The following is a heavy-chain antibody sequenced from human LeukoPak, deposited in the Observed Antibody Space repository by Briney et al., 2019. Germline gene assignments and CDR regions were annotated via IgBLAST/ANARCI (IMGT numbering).Heavy chain of an antibody. CDR3: ARVDVRFGELPS. V-gene: IGHV4-61*02. CDR2: IYTSGST. D-gene: IGHD3-10*01. J-gene: IGHJ4*02. CDR1: GGSISSGSYY. Sequence: SETLSLTCTVSGGSISSGSYYWSWIRQPAGKGLEWIGRIYTSGSTNYNPSLKSRVTISVDTSKNQFSLKLSSVTAADTAVYYCARVDVRFGELPSWGQGTLVTVSP.